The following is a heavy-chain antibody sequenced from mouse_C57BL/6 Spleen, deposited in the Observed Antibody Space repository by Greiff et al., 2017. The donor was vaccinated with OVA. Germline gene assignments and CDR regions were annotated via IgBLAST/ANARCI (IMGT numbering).Heavy chain of an antibody. V-gene: IGHV1-82*01. CDR2: IYPGDGDT. Sequence: QVQLQQSGPELVKPGASVKISCKASGYAFSSSWMNWVKQRPGQGLEWIGRIYPGDGDTNYNGKFKGKATLTVDKSSSTAYMQLSSLTSEDSAVYFCASSTMVTTRGCYFDYWGQGTTLTVSS. D-gene: IGHD2-2*01. CDR1: GYAFSSSW. CDR3: ASSTMVTTRGCYFDY. J-gene: IGHJ2*01.